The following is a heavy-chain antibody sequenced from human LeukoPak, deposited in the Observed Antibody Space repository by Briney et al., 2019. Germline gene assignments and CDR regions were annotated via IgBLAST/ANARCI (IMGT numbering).Heavy chain of an antibody. V-gene: IGHV4-59*01. CDR2: IYHTGTT. Sequence: SETLSLSCTVSGGSISRFYWSWIRQAPGKGLEWLGDIYHTGTTNYNPSFKTRVIMSVDTSRHQFSLKLNSMTAADTAVYYCAREGVGLAFDYWGQGSLVTVSS. CDR3: AREGVGLAFDY. J-gene: IGHJ4*02. CDR1: GGSISRFY. D-gene: IGHD1-26*01.